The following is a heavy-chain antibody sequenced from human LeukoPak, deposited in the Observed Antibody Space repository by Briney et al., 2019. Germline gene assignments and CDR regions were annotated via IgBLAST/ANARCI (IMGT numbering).Heavy chain of an antibody. CDR3: ARTSGSYYVFFDY. V-gene: IGHV5-51*01. CDR2: IYPGDSDT. Sequence: GESLKISCKSSGYSFSSYWIGWVRQMPGKGLEWMGIIYPGDSDTRYSPSFQGQVTISADKSISTAYLQWSSLKASDTAMYYCARTSGSYYVFFDYWGQGTLVTVSS. J-gene: IGHJ4*02. D-gene: IGHD1-26*01. CDR1: GYSFSSYW.